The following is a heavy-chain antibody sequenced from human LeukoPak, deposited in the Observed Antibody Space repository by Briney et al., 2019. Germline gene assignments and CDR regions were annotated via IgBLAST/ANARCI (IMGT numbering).Heavy chain of an antibody. J-gene: IGHJ4*02. D-gene: IGHD6-13*01. Sequence: GGSLRLSCSASGFTFSNYAMSWVRQAPGKGLEWVSGISGSGGSTFYADSEKGRFTISRDNSKNTLYLQMNSLRAEDTAVYYCAKSRSSSWYWSFDYWGQGTLVTVSS. V-gene: IGHV3-23*01. CDR3: AKSRSSSWYWSFDY. CDR2: ISGSGGST. CDR1: GFTFSNYA.